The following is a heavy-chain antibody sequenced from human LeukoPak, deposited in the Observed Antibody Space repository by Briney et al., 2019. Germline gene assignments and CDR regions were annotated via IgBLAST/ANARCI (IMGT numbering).Heavy chain of an antibody. CDR2: IKEDGSVK. Sequence: PGGSLRLSCTGSGFTFSNSWMTWVRQAPGKGLEWVADIKEDGSVKNYVEYVKGRFTISRDNAKNSLHLQMSSLRVEDTAVYYCARDRAYSTYDYWGQGTLVRASS. CDR1: GFTFSNSW. V-gene: IGHV3-7*01. J-gene: IGHJ4*02. CDR3: ARDRAYSTYDY. D-gene: IGHD2/OR15-2a*01.